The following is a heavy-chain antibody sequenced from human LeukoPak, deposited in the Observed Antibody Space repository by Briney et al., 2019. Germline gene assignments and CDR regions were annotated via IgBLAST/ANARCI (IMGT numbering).Heavy chain of an antibody. Sequence: ASVKVSCKASGYTFTSYAMHWGRQAPGQRLEWMGWINAGNGNTKYSQKFQGRVTITRDTSASTAYMELSSLRSEDTAVYYCARPPGGSKDYYFDYWGQGTLVTVSS. D-gene: IGHD3-16*01. J-gene: IGHJ4*02. CDR3: ARPPGGSKDYYFDY. V-gene: IGHV1-3*01. CDR2: INAGNGNT. CDR1: GYTFTSYA.